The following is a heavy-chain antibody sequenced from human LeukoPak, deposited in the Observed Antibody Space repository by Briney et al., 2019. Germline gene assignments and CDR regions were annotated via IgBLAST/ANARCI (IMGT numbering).Heavy chain of an antibody. CDR2: MNSAGTTI. Sequence: GGSLRLSCAASGFTISGFWMHWVRHVPGEGLVWVARMNSAGTTINYADSVKGRFTISRDDVRNTLHLQMNNLSLEDTAVYFCIREVQVRASASLGLWGRGTLVTVS. CDR1: GFTISGFW. J-gene: IGHJ4*01. V-gene: IGHV3-74*01. CDR3: IREVQVRASASLGL. D-gene: IGHD1-1*01.